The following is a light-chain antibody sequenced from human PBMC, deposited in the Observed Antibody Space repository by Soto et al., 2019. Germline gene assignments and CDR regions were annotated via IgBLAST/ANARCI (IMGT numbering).Light chain of an antibody. CDR2: DAS. V-gene: IGKV3-11*01. J-gene: IGKJ4*01. Sequence: EIVLTQSPATLSLSPGERATLSCRASQSVSSVLAWYQQKPGQAPRLLIYDASNRATGIPARFSGSGAGTDFTTTISSLQPEDVAVYYCQQRNSWPLTFGRGTKVEIK. CDR3: QQRNSWPLT. CDR1: QSVSSV.